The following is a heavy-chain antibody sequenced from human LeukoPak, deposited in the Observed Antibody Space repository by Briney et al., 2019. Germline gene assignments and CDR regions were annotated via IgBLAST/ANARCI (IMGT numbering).Heavy chain of an antibody. V-gene: IGHV4-28*01. CDR1: GYSISSSNW. Sequence: PSDTLSLTCAVSGYSISSSNWWGRIRQPPGKGLEWIGYIYYSGSTYYSPFLKGRVTMSIDTSKNQFSLKLSSVTAVDTAVYYCASVSARPDYYFDSWGQGTLVTVSS. D-gene: IGHD6-6*01. CDR3: ASVSARPDYYFDS. J-gene: IGHJ4*02. CDR2: IYYSGST.